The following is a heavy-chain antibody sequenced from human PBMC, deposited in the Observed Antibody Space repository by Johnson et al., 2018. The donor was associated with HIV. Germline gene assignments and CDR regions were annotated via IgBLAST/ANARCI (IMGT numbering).Heavy chain of an antibody. CDR1: GFTFRSYA. Sequence: QVQLVESGGGVVQPGRSLRLSCAASGFTFRSYAMHWVRQAPGKGLEWVAVISYDGSNKYYADSVKGRFTISRDNSKNTLYLQMNSLRAEDTAVYYCARDNGYYYDSSGSRNAFDNWGQGTMVTVSS. J-gene: IGHJ3*02. CDR3: ARDNGYYYDSSGSRNAFDN. CDR2: ISYDGSNK. V-gene: IGHV3-30-3*01. D-gene: IGHD3-22*01.